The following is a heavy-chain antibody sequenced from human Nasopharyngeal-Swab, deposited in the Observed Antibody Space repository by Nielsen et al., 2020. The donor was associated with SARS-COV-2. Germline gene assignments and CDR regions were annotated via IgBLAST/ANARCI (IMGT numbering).Heavy chain of an antibody. J-gene: IGHJ6*02. Sequence: GESLKISCAASGFTFSSYAMSWVRQAPGKGLEWVPAISGSGGSTYYADSVKGRFTISRDNSKNTLYLQMNSLRAEDTAVYYCAKAIVVVPAAMGGYYYYGMDVWGQGTTVTVSS. CDR1: GFTFSSYA. CDR3: AKAIVVVPAAMGGYYYYGMDV. V-gene: IGHV3-23*01. D-gene: IGHD2-2*01. CDR2: ISGSGGST.